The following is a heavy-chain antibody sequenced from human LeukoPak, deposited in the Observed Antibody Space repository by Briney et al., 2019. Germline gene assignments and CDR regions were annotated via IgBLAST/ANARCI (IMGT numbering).Heavy chain of an antibody. J-gene: IGHJ5*02. CDR1: GYSISSGYY. V-gene: IGHV4-38-2*01. CDR2: IYYSGST. CDR3: ARQTAEDCSSTSCYIRNWFDP. D-gene: IGHD2-2*02. Sequence: KPSETLSLTCAVSGYSISSGYYWGWIRQPPGKGLEWIGSIYYSGSTYYNPSLKRRVTISVDTSKNRFSRKLSSAPAADTAVYYCARQTAEDCSSTSCYIRNWFDPWGQGTLVTVSS.